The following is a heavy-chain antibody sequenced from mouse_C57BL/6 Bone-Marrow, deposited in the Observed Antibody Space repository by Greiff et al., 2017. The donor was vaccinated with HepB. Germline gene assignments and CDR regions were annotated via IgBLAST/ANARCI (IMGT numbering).Heavy chain of an antibody. Sequence: EVKLMESGAELVRPGASVKLSCTASGFNIKDDYMHWVKQRPEQGLEWIGWIDPENGDTEYASKFQGKATITADTSSNTAYLQLSSLTSEDTAVYYCTSGTGTFYWYFDVWGTGTTVTVSS. CDR1: GFNIKDDY. CDR3: TSGTGTFYWYFDV. D-gene: IGHD4-1*01. V-gene: IGHV14-4*01. CDR2: IDPENGDT. J-gene: IGHJ1*03.